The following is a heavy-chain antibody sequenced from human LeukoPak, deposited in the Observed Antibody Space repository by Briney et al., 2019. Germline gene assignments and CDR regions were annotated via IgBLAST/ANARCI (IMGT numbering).Heavy chain of an antibody. V-gene: IGHV7-4-1*02. Sequence: ASVKVSCKASGYTFTSYTMNWVRQTPGQGREWMGCINTNTEKPTYAQGLTGRFVFSLDTSVSTAYLQISSLKAEDTAVYYCARGMSNSPYYFYYYMDVWGKGTTVTVSS. CDR1: GYTFTSYT. CDR3: ARGMSNSPYYFYYYMDV. J-gene: IGHJ6*03. D-gene: IGHD1-1*01. CDR2: INTNTEKP.